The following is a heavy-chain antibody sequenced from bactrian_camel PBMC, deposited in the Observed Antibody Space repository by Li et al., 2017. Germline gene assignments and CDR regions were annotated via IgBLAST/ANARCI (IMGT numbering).Heavy chain of an antibody. D-gene: IGHD2*01. Sequence: HVQLVESGGGSVQAGGSLRLSCVASIASDAFYSSYCMAWFRQAPGKGLEWISTISFNGRDTYYASSVKDRFTIPRDNAKNTVVLQMNILKPEDTAVYFCARGGGTYCSDTHCSLWYDDWGQGTQVTVS. J-gene: IGHJ4*01. CDR2: ISFNGRDT. CDR1: IASDAFYSSYC. CDR3: ARGGGTYCSDTHCSLWYDD. V-gene: IGHV3S6*01.